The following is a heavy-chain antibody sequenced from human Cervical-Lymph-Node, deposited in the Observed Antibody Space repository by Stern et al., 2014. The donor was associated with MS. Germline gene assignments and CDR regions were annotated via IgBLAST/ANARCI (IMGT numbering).Heavy chain of an antibody. CDR3: ARDRPYCSSTSCYHNRGYGMDV. D-gene: IGHD2-2*01. CDR1: GFTFSSYD. Sequence: VQLVESGGGLVQPGGSLRLSCAASGFTFSSYDMHWVRQATGKGLEWVSAIGTAGDTYYPGSVKGRFTISRENAKNSLYLQMNSLRAGDTAVYYCARDRPYCSSTSCYHNRGYGMDVWGQGTTVTVSS. V-gene: IGHV3-13*01. J-gene: IGHJ6*02. CDR2: IGTAGDT.